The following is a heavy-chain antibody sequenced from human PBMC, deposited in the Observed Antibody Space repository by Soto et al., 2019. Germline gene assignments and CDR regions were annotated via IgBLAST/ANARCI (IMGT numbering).Heavy chain of an antibody. CDR3: ARGIEERATIVDY. CDR1: GYTFNSYY. J-gene: IGHJ4*02. V-gene: IGHV1-46*02. D-gene: IGHD5-12*01. CDR2: LNPSGGST. Sequence: ASVKVSCKASGYTFNSYYMNWVRTAPGQVLEWLGILNPSGGSTSYAQKFQGRVTMTRDTSTSTVYMEVSRLRSEDTALYYCARGIEERATIVDYGGQGTLVTVSS.